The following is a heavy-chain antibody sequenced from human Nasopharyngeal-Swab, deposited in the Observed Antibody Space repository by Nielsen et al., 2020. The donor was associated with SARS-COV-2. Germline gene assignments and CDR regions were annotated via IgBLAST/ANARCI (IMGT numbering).Heavy chain of an antibody. Sequence: SETLSLTCAVYGGSFSGYYWSWIRQPPGKGLEWIGEINHSGSTNYNPSLKSRATISVDTSKNQFSLKLSSVTAADTAVYYCARGPRILTGYRRGWFDPWGQGTLVTVSS. D-gene: IGHD3-9*01. CDR1: GGSFSGYY. J-gene: IGHJ5*02. CDR3: ARGPRILTGYRRGWFDP. CDR2: INHSGST. V-gene: IGHV4-34*01.